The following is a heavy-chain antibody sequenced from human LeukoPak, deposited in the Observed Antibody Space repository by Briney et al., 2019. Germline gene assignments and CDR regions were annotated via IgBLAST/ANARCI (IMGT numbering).Heavy chain of an antibody. CDR2: ISYDGSNK. CDR3: ARDGYYDSSGGPFDI. D-gene: IGHD3-22*01. J-gene: IGHJ3*02. Sequence: TGGSLRLSCAASAFTFSSYAINWVRQAPVTVLQWVAVISYDGSNKYYSDSVKGRFTISRNNSKNTLYLQMNSLRAEDTAVYYCARDGYYDSSGGPFDIWGQGTMVTVSS. CDR1: AFTFSSYA. V-gene: IGHV3-30*04.